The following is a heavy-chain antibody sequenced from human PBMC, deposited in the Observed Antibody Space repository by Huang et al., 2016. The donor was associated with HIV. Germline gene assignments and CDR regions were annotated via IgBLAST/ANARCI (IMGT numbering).Heavy chain of an antibody. CDR1: GFNVSSYA. CDR3: AKDADTSGYDVLGPFGS. CDR2: STDGMNNR. V-gene: IGHV3-23*01. D-gene: IGHD3-3*01. J-gene: IGHJ4*02. Sequence: EVLLLESGGGLVQPGGSLRLSCVASGFNVSSYAMSWVREAPGMGLVCVSVSTDGMNNRYYAHSVKGRFAVSRDDSTNTLYLQMNSLRAEDTAVYYCAKDADTSGYDVLGPFGSWGQGTLVTVSS.